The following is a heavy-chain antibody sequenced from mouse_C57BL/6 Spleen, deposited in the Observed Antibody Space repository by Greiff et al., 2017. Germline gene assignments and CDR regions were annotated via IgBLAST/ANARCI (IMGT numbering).Heavy chain of an antibody. Sequence: QVQLQQPGAELVRPGTSVELSCKASGYTFTSYWMHWVKQRPGQGLEWIGVIDPSDSYTNYNQKFKGKATLTVDTSSSTAYMQLSSLTSEDSAVYYCARPAQDWGQGTTLTVSS. CDR2: IDPSDSYT. J-gene: IGHJ2*01. D-gene: IGHD3-2*02. CDR3: ARPAQD. CDR1: GYTFTSYW. V-gene: IGHV1-59*01.